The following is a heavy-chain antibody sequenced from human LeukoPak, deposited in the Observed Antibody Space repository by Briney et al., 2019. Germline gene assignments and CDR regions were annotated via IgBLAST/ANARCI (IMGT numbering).Heavy chain of an antibody. CDR3: ASGYYYDSSGYVDY. D-gene: IGHD3-22*01. CDR1: GGPLRRRSKY. CDR2: IYYSGST. Sequence: ETLSLPCSVYGGPLRRRSKYWGWIRQPPRKGLEWIGSIYYSGSTYYNPSLKSRVTISVDTSKNQFSLKLSSVTAADTAVYYCASGYYYDSSGYVDYWGQGTLVTVSS. V-gene: IGHV4-39*01. J-gene: IGHJ4*02.